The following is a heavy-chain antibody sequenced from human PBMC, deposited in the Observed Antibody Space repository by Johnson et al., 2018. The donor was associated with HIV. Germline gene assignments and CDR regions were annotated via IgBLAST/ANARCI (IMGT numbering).Heavy chain of an antibody. CDR2: IYSGGST. J-gene: IGHJ3*01. CDR3: AKVSSSSTWAHDPFDV. Sequence: VQLVESGGGLIQPGGSLRLSCAASGFIVSSYAMHWVRQAPGKGLEWVAVIYSGGSTYYADSVKGRFTISRDNAKNSLYLQMNSLRVEDTALYYCAKVSSSSTWAHDPFDVWGQGTMVTVSS. V-gene: IGHV3-53*01. D-gene: IGHD6-6*01. CDR1: GFIVSSYA.